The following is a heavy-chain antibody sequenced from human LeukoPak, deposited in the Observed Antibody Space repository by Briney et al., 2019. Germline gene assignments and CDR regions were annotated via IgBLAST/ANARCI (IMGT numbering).Heavy chain of an antibody. J-gene: IGHJ3*02. CDR2: ISYNGNTK. CDR3: ARDPQDISRWANAFDI. CDR1: GFTFTHYG. V-gene: IGHV3-30*03. D-gene: IGHD2-15*01. Sequence: GGSLRLSCVASGFTFTHYGFHWVRQAPGKALEWVSFISYNGNTKYGDSVKGRFTISRDNSKNTLYLEMNGLRSEDTAVYYCARDPQDISRWANAFDIWGQGTMVTVSS.